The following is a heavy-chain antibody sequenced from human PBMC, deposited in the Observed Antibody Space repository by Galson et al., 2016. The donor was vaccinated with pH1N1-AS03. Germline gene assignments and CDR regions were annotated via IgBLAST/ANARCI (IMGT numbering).Heavy chain of an antibody. Sequence: PALVKPTQTLTLTCTFSGFSLSSNGMRVSWVRQPPGKALEWLARIDWDGDKFYSRSLKTRLTISKDTSKNQVVLTVTSVDPMDIATYFCALPNSGGNAFEIWGPGTMVTVSS. CDR3: ALPNSGGNAFEI. CDR1: GFSLSSNGMR. V-gene: IGHV2-70*04. CDR2: IDWDGDK. D-gene: IGHD2/OR15-2a*01. J-gene: IGHJ3*02.